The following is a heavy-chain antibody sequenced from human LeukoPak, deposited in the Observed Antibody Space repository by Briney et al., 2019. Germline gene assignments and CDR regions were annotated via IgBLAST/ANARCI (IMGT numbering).Heavy chain of an antibody. CDR3: ARDPGIHYYDSSGYGALGDY. V-gene: IGHV3-21*01. J-gene: IGHJ4*02. Sequence: PGGSLRLSCAASGFTFSSYSMNWVRRAPGKGLEWVSSISSSSSYIYYADSVKGRFTISRDNAKNSLYLQMNSLRAEDTAVYYCARDPGIHYYDSSGYGALGDYWGQGTLVTVSS. CDR2: ISSSSSYI. D-gene: IGHD3-22*01. CDR1: GFTFSSYS.